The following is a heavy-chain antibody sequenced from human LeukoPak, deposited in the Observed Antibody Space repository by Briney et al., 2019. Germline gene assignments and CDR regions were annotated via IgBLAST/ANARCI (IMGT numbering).Heavy chain of an antibody. J-gene: IGHJ5*02. CDR2: INPSGGST. CDR1: GYTFTSYY. Sequence: GASVKVSCKASGYTFTSYYMHWVRQAPGQGLEWMGIINPSGGSTSYAQKFQGRVTMTRDTSTSTVYMELSSLRSEDTAVYYCLRERLVKTWFDPWGQGTLVTVSS. D-gene: IGHD4-23*01. CDR3: LRERLVKTWFDP. V-gene: IGHV1-46*01.